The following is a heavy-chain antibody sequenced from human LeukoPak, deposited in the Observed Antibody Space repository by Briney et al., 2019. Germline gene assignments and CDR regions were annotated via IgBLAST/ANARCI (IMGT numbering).Heavy chain of an antibody. J-gene: IGHJ5*02. V-gene: IGHV1-2*06. CDR1: GYTFTGYY. Sequence: ASVTVSCKASGYTFTGYYMHWVRQAPGQGLEWMGRINPNSGGTNYAQKFQGRVTMTRDTSISTAYMELSRLRSDDTAVYYCVRVGATWGNWFNPWGQGTLVTVSS. D-gene: IGHD1-26*01. CDR2: INPNSGGT. CDR3: VRVGATWGNWFNP.